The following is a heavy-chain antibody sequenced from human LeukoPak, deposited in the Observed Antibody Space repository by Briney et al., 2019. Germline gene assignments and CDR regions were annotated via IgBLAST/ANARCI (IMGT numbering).Heavy chain of an antibody. V-gene: IGHV3-30*04. Sequence: PGRSLRLSCAASGFTFSSYAMLWVRHAPGEGLEWVAVISYDGSNKYYADSVKGRFTISRDNSKNTLYLQMNSLRAEDTAVYYCARVFYSSGWYGNFDYWGQGTLVTV. D-gene: IGHD6-19*01. CDR2: ISYDGSNK. J-gene: IGHJ4*02. CDR1: GFTFSSYA. CDR3: ARVFYSSGWYGNFDY.